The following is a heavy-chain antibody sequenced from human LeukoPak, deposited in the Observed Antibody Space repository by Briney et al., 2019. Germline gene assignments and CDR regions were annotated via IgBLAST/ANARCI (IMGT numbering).Heavy chain of an antibody. J-gene: IGHJ4*02. Sequence: GGSLRLSCAASGFTVSSNYMSWVRQAPGKGLEWVSGINWNGGSTGYADSVKGRFTISRDNARDSLYLQMNSLRDDDTSVYFCARDASALYWGRGTLVTVSS. V-gene: IGHV3-20*04. CDR2: INWNGGST. D-gene: IGHD6-19*01. CDR3: ARDASALY. CDR1: GFTVSSNY.